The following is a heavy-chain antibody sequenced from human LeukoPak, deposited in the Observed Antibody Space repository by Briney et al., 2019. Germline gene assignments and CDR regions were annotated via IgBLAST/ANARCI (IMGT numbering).Heavy chain of an antibody. V-gene: IGHV3-30*02. D-gene: IGHD2-2*01. CDR1: GFTFSSYG. Sequence: PGGSLRLSCAESGFTFSSYGMHWVRQAPGKGLEWVAFIRYDGSNKYYADSVKGRFTISRDNSKNTLYLQMNSLRAEDTAVYYCAKGFRNIVVVPAALPDASDIWGQGAMVTVSS. CDR3: AKGFRNIVVVPAALPDASDI. J-gene: IGHJ3*02. CDR2: IRYDGSNK.